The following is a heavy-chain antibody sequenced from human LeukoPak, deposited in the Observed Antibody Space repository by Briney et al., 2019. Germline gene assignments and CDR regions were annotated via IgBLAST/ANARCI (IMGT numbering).Heavy chain of an antibody. V-gene: IGHV4-61*02. J-gene: IGHJ3*02. CDR2: IYTSGST. D-gene: IGHD3-16*02. Sequence: SETLSLTCTVSGGSISSGSYYWSWIRRPAGKGLEWIGRIYTSGSTNYNPSLKSRVTISVDTSKNQFSLKLSSVTAADTAVYYCARGPTMITFGGVIVPDGLDAFDIWGQGTMVTVSS. CDR3: ARGPTMITFGGVIVPDGLDAFDI. CDR1: GGSISSGSYY.